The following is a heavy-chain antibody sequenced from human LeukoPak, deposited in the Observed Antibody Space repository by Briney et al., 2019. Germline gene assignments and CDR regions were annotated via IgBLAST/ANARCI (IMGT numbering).Heavy chain of an antibody. Sequence: SETLSLTCTVSGYSISGGYYWGWIRQPPGKGLEWIGSIYHSGSTYYNPSLKSRVTISVDTSKNQFSLKLSSVTAADTAVYSCARGQGFTNYFDYWGQGTLVTVSS. J-gene: IGHJ4*02. V-gene: IGHV4-38-2*02. D-gene: IGHD3-10*01. CDR3: ARGQGFTNYFDY. CDR2: IYHSGST. CDR1: GYSISGGYY.